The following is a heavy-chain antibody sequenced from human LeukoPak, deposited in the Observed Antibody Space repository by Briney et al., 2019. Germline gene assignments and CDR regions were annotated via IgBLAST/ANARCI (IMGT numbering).Heavy chain of an antibody. CDR2: VNPNSGGT. CDR1: GYRFPGYY. J-gene: IGHJ4*02. V-gene: IGHV1-2*02. CDR3: ARDRSLGPRLSPLEYYFDY. Sequence: ASVKCSPKASGYRFPGYYMHWVRQAPGQGPGWMGWVNPNSGGTNYAQKFQGRVTMTRDTSISTAYMELSRLRSDDTAVYYCARDRSLGPRLSPLEYYFDYWGQGTLVTVSS. D-gene: IGHD3-16*01.